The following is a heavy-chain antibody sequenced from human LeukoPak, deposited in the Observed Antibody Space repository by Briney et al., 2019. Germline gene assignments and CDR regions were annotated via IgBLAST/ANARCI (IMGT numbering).Heavy chain of an antibody. CDR2: IYTSGNT. D-gene: IGHD3-22*01. V-gene: IGHV3-53*01. J-gene: IGHJ4*02. CDR1: GFTVSRSY. Sequence: GGSVRLPCAASGFTVSRSYISWVRQAPGKGLEWVSVIYTSGNTYYADSVKGRFTISRDNSKNTLYLQMNSLRAEDTAVYYCARAPFYFDSSNYPYFDYWGQGTLVTVSS. CDR3: ARAPFYFDSSNYPYFDY.